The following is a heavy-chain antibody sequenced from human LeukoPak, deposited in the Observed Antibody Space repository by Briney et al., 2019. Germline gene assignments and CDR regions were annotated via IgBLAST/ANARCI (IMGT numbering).Heavy chain of an antibody. D-gene: IGHD6-13*01. CDR2: ISYDGSNK. Sequence: SGGSLRLSCAASGFTFSSYAMHWVRQAPGKGLEWVAVISYDGSNKYYADSVKGRFTISRDNSKNTLYLQMNSLRAEDTAVYYCAKVGLQLALYWGQGTLVTVSS. CDR1: GFTFSSYA. CDR3: AKVGLQLALY. V-gene: IGHV3-30-3*01. J-gene: IGHJ4*02.